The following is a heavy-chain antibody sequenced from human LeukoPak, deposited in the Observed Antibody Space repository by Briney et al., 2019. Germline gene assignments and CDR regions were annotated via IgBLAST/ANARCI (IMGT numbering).Heavy chain of an antibody. J-gene: IGHJ4*02. CDR2: IWYDGSNK. CDR3: ARDRQLVYFDY. Sequence: GGSLRLSCAASGFAFSNYGMHWVRQAPGKGLEWVAVIWYDGSNKYYADSVKGRFTISRDNSKNTLYLQMNSLRAEDTAVYYCARDRQLVYFDYWGQGTLDTVSS. V-gene: IGHV3-33*01. CDR1: GFAFSNYG. D-gene: IGHD6-13*01.